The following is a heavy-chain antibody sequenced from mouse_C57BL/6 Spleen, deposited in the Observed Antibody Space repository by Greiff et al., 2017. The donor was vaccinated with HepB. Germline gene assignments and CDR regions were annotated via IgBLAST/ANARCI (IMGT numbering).Heavy chain of an antibody. V-gene: IGHV1-22*01. J-gene: IGHJ2*01. CDR3: ARRPIYGNFDY. Sequence: EVQLQQSGPELVKPGASVKMSCKASGYTFTDYNMHWVKQSHGKSLEWIGYINPNNGGTSYNQKFKGKATLTVNKSSSTAYMEHRSLKSEDSAVYYCARRPIYGNFDYWGQGTTLTVSS. D-gene: IGHD2-1*01. CDR2: INPNNGGT. CDR1: GYTFTDYN.